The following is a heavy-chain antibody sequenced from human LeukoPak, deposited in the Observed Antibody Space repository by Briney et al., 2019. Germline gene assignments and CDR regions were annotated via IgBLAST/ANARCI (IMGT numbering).Heavy chain of an antibody. CDR2: FDPEDGET. J-gene: IGHJ3*02. D-gene: IGHD1-7*01. V-gene: IGHV1-24*01. CDR1: GYTLTELS. Sequence: ASVKVSCKVSGYTLTELSMHWVRQAPGKGLEWMGGFDPEDGETIYAQKFQGRVTMTEDTSTDTAYMELSSLRSEDTAVYYCATDRLELHAFDIWGQGTMVTVSS. CDR3: ATDRLELHAFDI.